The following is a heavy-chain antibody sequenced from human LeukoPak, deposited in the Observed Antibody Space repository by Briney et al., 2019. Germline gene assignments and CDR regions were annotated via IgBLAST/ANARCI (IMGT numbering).Heavy chain of an antibody. CDR1: RYTFTDYY. CDR3: ARGGWSIGYCSSSSCLDWFDP. D-gene: IGHD2-2*01. J-gene: IGHJ5*02. V-gene: IGHV1-2*02. Sequence: ASVKVSCKASRYTFTDYYMHWVRQAPGQGLECMGWINPNSGRTIYAQKFQGRDTMTRDTSISTAYMELSRLRSDDTAVYYCARGGWSIGYCSSSSCLDWFDPWGEGTLVTVSS. CDR2: INPNSGRT.